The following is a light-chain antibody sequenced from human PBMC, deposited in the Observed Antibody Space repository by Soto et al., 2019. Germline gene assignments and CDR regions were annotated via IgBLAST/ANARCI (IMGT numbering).Light chain of an antibody. CDR2: DDS. Sequence: SYELTQPPSVSVAPGQTARITCGGNNIGSKGVHWYQQKPGQAPVLVVYDDSDRPPGIPERFSGSNSGNTATLTISRVEAGDEADYYCQVWDSSSDHPNYVFGTGTKVTVL. V-gene: IGLV3-21*02. J-gene: IGLJ1*01. CDR3: QVWDSSSDHPNYV. CDR1: NIGSKG.